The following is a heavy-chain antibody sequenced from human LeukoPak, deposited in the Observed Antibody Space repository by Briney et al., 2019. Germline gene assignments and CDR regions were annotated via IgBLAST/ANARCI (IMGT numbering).Heavy chain of an antibody. D-gene: IGHD3-22*01. Sequence: PGGSLRLSCAASGFSFSDYYMSWIRQAPGKGLEWVAGISGSGGRTNYADFVKGRFTVSRDNPKNTLYLQVNSLRAEDTAVYFCAKRGVVIRVILVGFHKEANYFDSWGQGALVTVSS. CDR1: GFSFSDYY. CDR3: AKRGVVIRVILVGFHKEANYFDS. J-gene: IGHJ4*02. V-gene: IGHV3-23*01. CDR2: ISGSGGRT.